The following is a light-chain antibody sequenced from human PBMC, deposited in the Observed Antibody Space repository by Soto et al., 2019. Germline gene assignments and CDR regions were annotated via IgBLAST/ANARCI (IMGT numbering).Light chain of an antibody. Sequence: EIVLTQSPATLSLSPGERATLSCRASQSVGNSLAWYQQKPGQAPRLLIYDVSQRATGTPARISGSGSGTDFTLTISSLQPEDFAFYSCQQRSSWPLTFGGGTSLEIK. J-gene: IGKJ4*01. CDR1: QSVGNS. CDR2: DVS. CDR3: QQRSSWPLT. V-gene: IGKV3-11*01.